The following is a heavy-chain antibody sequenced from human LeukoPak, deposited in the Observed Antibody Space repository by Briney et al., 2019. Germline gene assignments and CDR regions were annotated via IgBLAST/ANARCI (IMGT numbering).Heavy chain of an antibody. V-gene: IGHV4-59*02. J-gene: IGHJ4*02. D-gene: IGHD7-27*01. Sequence: SETLSLTCTISGGSVSDYYWSWIRQSPGKGLEWIGYIYHTGSTSYSPSLKSRVTISADTSQNQFSLKLSSVTTADTAVYYCASRKLGNDYWGQGTLVTVSS. CDR2: IYHTGST. CDR1: GGSVSDYY. CDR3: ASRKLGNDY.